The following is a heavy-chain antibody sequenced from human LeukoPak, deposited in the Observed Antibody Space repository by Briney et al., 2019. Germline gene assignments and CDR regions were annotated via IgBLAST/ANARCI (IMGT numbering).Heavy chain of an antibody. D-gene: IGHD2-2*01. Sequence: ASVKVSCKASGHTFTGYYIHWVRQAPGQGLEWMGWINPNSGGTNYAQKFQGRVTMTRDTPISTAYMELSSLRSDDTAVYYCARVAGGVLGYCSSTSRYQLDYWGQGTLVTVSS. V-gene: IGHV1-2*02. CDR2: INPNSGGT. CDR1: GHTFTGYY. J-gene: IGHJ4*02. CDR3: ARVAGGVLGYCSSTSRYQLDY.